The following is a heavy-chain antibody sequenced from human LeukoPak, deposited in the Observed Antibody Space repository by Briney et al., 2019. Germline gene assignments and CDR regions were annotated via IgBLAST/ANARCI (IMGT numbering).Heavy chain of an antibody. D-gene: IGHD2-2*01. V-gene: IGHV4-4*02. Sequence: SETLSLTCAVSGGSISSSNWWSWVRQPPGKGLEWIGEIYHSGSTNYNPSLKSRVTISVDTSKNQFSLKLSSVTAADTAVYYCARNVVVPAARGAFDYWGQGTLVTVSS. CDR3: ARNVVVPAARGAFDY. CDR1: GGSISSSNW. CDR2: IYHSGST. J-gene: IGHJ4*02.